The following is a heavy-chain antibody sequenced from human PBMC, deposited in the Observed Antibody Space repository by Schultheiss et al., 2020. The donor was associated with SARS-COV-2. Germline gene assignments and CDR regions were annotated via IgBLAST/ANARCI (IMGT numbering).Heavy chain of an antibody. V-gene: IGHV4-38-2*02. CDR1: GGSISSGYY. CDR3: ARDRGGSSGFDY. Sequence: SETLSLTCTVSGGSISSGYYWGWIRQPPGKGLEWIGSIYHSGSTYYNPSLKSRVTISVDTSKNQFSLKLSSVTAADTAVYYCARDRGGSSGFDYWGQGTLVTVSS. D-gene: IGHD6-6*01. J-gene: IGHJ4*02. CDR2: IYHSGST.